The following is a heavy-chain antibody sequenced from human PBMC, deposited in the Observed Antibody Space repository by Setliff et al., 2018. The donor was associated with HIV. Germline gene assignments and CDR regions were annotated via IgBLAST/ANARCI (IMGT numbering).Heavy chain of an antibody. CDR2: MNTNSGDT. CDR3: ASGKGVRGVIITGGLDV. Sequence: VASVKVSCKASGHTFSNYDVIWVRRATGQGLEWMGWMNTNSGDTGYAQKFQGRVIMTRDTSISTAYMELSSLTSADTAVYYCASGKGVRGVIITGGLDVCGKVTTVTVSS. D-gene: IGHD3-10*01. J-gene: IGHJ6*04. CDR1: GHTFSNYD. V-gene: IGHV1-8*01.